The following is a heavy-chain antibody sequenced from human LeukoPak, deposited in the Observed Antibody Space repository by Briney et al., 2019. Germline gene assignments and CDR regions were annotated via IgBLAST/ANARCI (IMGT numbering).Heavy chain of an antibody. V-gene: IGHV1-69*13. J-gene: IGHJ4*02. CDR2: IIPIFGTA. CDR3: ARGTLVGATLGGNDY. Sequence: SVKVSCKTSGGTFSSYAISWVRQAPGQGLEWMGGIIPIFGTANYAQKFQGRVTITADESTSTAYMELSSLRSEDTAVYYCARGTLVGATLGGNDYWGQGTLVTVSS. CDR1: GGTFSSYA. D-gene: IGHD1-26*01.